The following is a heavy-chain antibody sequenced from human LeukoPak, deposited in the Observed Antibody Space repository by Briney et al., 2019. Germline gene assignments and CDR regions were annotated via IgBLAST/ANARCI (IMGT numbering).Heavy chain of an antibody. V-gene: IGHV3-30-3*01. CDR2: TSYDGSQK. CDR3: ARVDGYSYGFDY. CDR1: GFTFSSYA. J-gene: IGHJ4*02. Sequence: GRSLRLSCAASGFTFSSYAMHWVRQAPGKGLEWVAVTSYDGSQKYYADSVKGRFTISRDNSKNTLYLHMNSLRDEATAVYYCARVDGYSYGFDYWGQGTLVTVSS. D-gene: IGHD5-18*01.